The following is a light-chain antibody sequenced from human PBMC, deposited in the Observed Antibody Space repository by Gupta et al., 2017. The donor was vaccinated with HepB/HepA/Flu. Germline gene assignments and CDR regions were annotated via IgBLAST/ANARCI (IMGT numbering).Light chain of an antibody. CDR3: QHYSYWPAST. V-gene: IGKV3D-15*03. Sequence: EIVMTQSPATLSVSPGRRATLSCRASQNIGSNLAWYQQRPGHPPSLRIFHASLRAAGTPSRFSGTGSGTGFTLTISIPQLEDSAVYYCQHYSYWPASTFGPGTRLEIK. J-gene: IGKJ1*01. CDR2: HAS. CDR1: QNIGSN.